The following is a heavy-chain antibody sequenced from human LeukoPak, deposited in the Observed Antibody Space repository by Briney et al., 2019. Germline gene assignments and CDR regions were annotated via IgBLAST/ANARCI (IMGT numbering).Heavy chain of an antibody. D-gene: IGHD3-22*01. V-gene: IGHV5-51*01. Sequence: GESLKISCKGSGYSFTSFWIGWVRQMPGKGLEWMGIIYPGDSDTRYSPSFQGQVTVSADKSISTAYLQWSSLKASDTAMYYCARHYSSGYYYLDYWGQGTLVTVSS. CDR3: ARHYSSGYYYLDY. CDR1: GYSFTSFW. J-gene: IGHJ4*02. CDR2: IYPGDSDT.